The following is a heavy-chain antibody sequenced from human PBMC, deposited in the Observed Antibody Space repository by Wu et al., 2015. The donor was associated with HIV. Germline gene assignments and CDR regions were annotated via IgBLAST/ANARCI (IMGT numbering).Heavy chain of an antibody. Sequence: QVQLVQSGAEVKKPGSSVRVSCKTSGGTFIDYYIYWVRQAPGQGPEWMGWINTNRGGTKYAQKFQRRVTMTRDTSISTAYMELSRLRFDDTAVYYCARDPQEVSGWYTHWGQGTLVTVSS. D-gene: IGHD6-19*01. CDR1: GGTFIDYY. CDR3: ARDPQEVSGWYTH. V-gene: IGHV1-2*02. CDR2: INTNRGGT. J-gene: IGHJ4*02.